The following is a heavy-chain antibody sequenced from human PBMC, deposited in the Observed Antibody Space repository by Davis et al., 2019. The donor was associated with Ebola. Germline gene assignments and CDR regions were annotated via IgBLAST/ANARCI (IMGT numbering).Heavy chain of an antibody. CDR3: ARDRGDPDYQRPAYYYGMDV. CDR2: IYYSGST. CDR1: GGSISSYY. D-gene: IGHD4/OR15-4a*01. V-gene: IGHV4-59*01. Sequence: PSETLSLTCTVSGGSISSYYWSWIRQPPGKGLEWIGYIYYSGSTNYNPSLKSRVTISVDTSKNQFSLKLSSVTAADTAVYYCARDRGDPDYQRPAYYYGMDVWGQGTTVTVSS. J-gene: IGHJ6*02.